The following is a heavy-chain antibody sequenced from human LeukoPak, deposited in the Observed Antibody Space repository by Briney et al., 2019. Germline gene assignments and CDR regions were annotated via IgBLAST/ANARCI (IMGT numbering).Heavy chain of an antibody. Sequence: GGSLRLSCAASGITVSSNYMSWVRQAQGKGLEWVSVIYSGGSTYYADSVKGRFTISRDNSKNTLYLQMNSLRAEDTAVYYCARADGSYRMFDYWGQGTLVTVSS. CDR3: ARADGSYRMFDY. CDR1: GITVSSNY. J-gene: IGHJ4*02. V-gene: IGHV3-53*01. CDR2: IYSGGST. D-gene: IGHD1-26*01.